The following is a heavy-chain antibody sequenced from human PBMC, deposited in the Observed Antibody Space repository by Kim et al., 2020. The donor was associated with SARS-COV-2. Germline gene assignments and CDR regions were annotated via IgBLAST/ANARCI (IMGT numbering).Heavy chain of an antibody. Sequence: GGSLRLSCAAFGFTLSSYGMHWVRQAPGKGLEWVAVTSYDGSNKYYADSVKGRFTISRDNSKNTLYLQMNSLRGEDTAVYYCAKDRRLQLGPDYWGQGTLAT. J-gene: IGHJ4*02. V-gene: IGHV3-30*18. D-gene: IGHD5-12*01. CDR3: AKDRRLQLGPDY. CDR2: TSYDGSNK. CDR1: GFTLSSYG.